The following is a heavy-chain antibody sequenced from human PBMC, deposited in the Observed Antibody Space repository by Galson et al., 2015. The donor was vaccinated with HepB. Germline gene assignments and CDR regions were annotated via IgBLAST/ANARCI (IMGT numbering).Heavy chain of an antibody. CDR3: ARGESAYYYDSSVPFDL. CDR1: GFTFSSYS. CDR2: ISSSSSYI. V-gene: IGHV3-21*05. D-gene: IGHD3-22*01. J-gene: IGHJ2*01. Sequence: SLRLSCAASGFTFSSYSMNWVRQAPGKGLEWVSYISSSSSYIYYADSVKGRFTISRDNAKNSLYLQMNSLRAEDTAVYYCARGESAYYYDSSVPFDLWGRGTLVTVSS.